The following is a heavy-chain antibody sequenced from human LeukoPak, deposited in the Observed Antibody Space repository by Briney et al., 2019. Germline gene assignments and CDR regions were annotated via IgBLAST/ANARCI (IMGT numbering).Heavy chain of an antibody. Sequence: SETLSLTCSVSGGSIASSSYYWSWIRQPPGKGLEWIGYIYYSGSTNYNPSLKSRVTISVDTSKNQFSLKLSSVTAADTAVYYCARGDYYDSSGHDAFDIWGQGTMVTVSS. J-gene: IGHJ3*02. D-gene: IGHD3-22*01. V-gene: IGHV4-61*01. CDR2: IYYSGST. CDR3: ARGDYYDSSGHDAFDI. CDR1: GGSIASSSYY.